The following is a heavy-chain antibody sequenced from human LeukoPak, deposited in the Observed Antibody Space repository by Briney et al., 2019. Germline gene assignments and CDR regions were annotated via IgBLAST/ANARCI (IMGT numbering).Heavy chain of an antibody. Sequence: ASVKVSCKASGYTFTSYGISWVRQAPGQGLDWMGWISAYNGNTNYAQKLQGRVTMTTDTSTSTAYMELRSLRSDDTAVYYCARCTPAGYSSGCPENWFDPWGQGTLVTVSS. J-gene: IGHJ5*02. CDR1: GYTFTSYG. V-gene: IGHV1-18*01. CDR3: ARCTPAGYSSGCPENWFDP. D-gene: IGHD6-19*01. CDR2: ISAYNGNT.